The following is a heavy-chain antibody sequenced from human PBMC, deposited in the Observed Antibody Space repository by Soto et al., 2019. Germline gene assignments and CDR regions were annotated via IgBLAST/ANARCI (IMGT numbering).Heavy chain of an antibody. Sequence: PGXSLRLSCAASRFTLSSYSLNWFRQAPGNGLEWPLSISSSSSYIYYADSVKGRFTISRDNAKNSLYLQMNIFRAEDTAVYYCASRPAALDYWGQGTLVTVSS. CDR3: ASRPAALDY. V-gene: IGHV3-21*01. J-gene: IGHJ4*02. D-gene: IGHD6-25*01. CDR2: ISSSSSYI. CDR1: RFTLSSYS.